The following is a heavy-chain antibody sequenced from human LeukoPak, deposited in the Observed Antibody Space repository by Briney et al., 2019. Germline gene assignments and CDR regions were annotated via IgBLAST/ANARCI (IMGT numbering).Heavy chain of an antibody. CDR1: GFTFSDHF. V-gene: IGHV3-72*01. D-gene: IGHD3-9*01. CDR2: IRNKANSYTT. J-gene: IGHJ4*02. CDR3: ARDTSGYGVFDY. Sequence: GGSLRLSCAASGFTFSDHFMDWVRQAPGKGLEWLGRIRNKANSYTTEYAASVTGRFTISRDDSKNSLFLQMDSLRAEDTAVYYCARDTSGYGVFDYWGQGTLVTVSS.